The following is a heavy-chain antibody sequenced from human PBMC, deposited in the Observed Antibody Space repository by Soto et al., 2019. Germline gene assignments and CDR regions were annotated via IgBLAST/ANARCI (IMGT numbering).Heavy chain of an antibody. V-gene: IGHV3-23*01. D-gene: IGHD3-22*01. CDR1: GFTFSNYA. J-gene: IGHJ3*02. CDR2: ISSGGDNT. Sequence: GGSLRLSCAASGFTFSNYAMNWVRQAPGKGLEWVSAISSGGDNTHYADSVKGRFTITRDNSKNMLYLEMNSLTVEDTAVYYCVRRAQYFDGTGFHAFDIWGQGTRVTVSS. CDR3: VRRAQYFDGTGFHAFDI.